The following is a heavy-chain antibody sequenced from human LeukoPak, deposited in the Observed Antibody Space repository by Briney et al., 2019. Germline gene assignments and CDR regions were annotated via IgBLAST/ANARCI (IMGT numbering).Heavy chain of an antibody. CDR3: PRHIAARGRIWFDP. Sequence: GGSLRLSCAASGFTFSSNYMSWVRQAPGKGLEWVSVIYSGGSTYYADFVKGRFTISKDNSKNTLYLQMNSLRAEDTAVFYVPRHIAARGRIWFDPWGQRTLVTVSS. CDR1: GFTFSSNY. J-gene: IGHJ5*02. D-gene: IGHD6-6*01. CDR2: IYSGGST. V-gene: IGHV3-53*01.